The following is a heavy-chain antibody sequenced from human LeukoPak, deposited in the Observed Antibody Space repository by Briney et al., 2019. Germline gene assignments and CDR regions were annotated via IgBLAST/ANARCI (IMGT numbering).Heavy chain of an antibody. CDR2: MNPNSGNT. J-gene: IGHJ4*02. D-gene: IGHD5-12*01. Sequence: ASVKVSCKASGYTFTSHDINWVRQATGQGLEWMGWMNPNSGNTGYALKFQGRVTMTRNTSISTAYMELSSLRSEDTAVYYCAIRWASGLRLFDYWGQGTLVTVSS. CDR3: AIRWASGLRLFDY. CDR1: GYTFTSHD. V-gene: IGHV1-8*01.